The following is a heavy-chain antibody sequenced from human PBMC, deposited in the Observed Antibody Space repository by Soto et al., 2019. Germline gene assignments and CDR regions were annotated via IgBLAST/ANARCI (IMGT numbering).Heavy chain of an antibody. V-gene: IGHV4-30-2*01. CDR3: AAVSGRPRYS. Sequence: QLQLQESGSGLVKPSQTLSLTCAVSGGSISSGGYSWSWIRQPPGKGLEWIGYIYHSGSTYYNPTLKSRVTLSVARSKNQSSLTLTSVTAPDTPTYYGAAVSGRPRYSGGQGTLFTLAS. D-gene: IGHD4-17*01. CDR1: GGSISSGGYS. CDR2: IYHSGST. J-gene: IGHJ5*01.